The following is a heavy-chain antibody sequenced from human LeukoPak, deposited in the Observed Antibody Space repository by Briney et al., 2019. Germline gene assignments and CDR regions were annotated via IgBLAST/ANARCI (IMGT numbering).Heavy chain of an antibody. CDR3: ARRGTSCYTVPCYFDY. CDR1: GFTFSSYA. Sequence: GGSLRLSCAASGFTFSSYAMHWVRQAPGKGLEWVPVISYDGSNKYYADSVKGRFTISRDNSKNTLYLQMNSLRAEDTAVYYCARRGTSCYTVPCYFDYWGQGTLVTVSS. CDR2: ISYDGSNK. V-gene: IGHV3-30*04. J-gene: IGHJ4*02. D-gene: IGHD2-2*02.